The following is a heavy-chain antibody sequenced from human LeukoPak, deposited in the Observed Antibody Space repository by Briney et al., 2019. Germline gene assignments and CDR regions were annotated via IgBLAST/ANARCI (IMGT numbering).Heavy chain of an antibody. CDR2: IYYSGST. V-gene: IGHV4-39*01. CDR3: ARHNRFWSGYYRPSYFDY. D-gene: IGHD3-3*01. J-gene: IGHJ4*02. Sequence: PGGSLRLSCAASGFTFSSYSMNWIRQPPGKGLEWIGSIYYSGSTYYNPSLKSRVTISVDTSKNQFSLKLSSVTAADTAVYYCARHNRFWSGYYRPSYFDYWGQGTLVTVSS. CDR1: GFTFSSYS.